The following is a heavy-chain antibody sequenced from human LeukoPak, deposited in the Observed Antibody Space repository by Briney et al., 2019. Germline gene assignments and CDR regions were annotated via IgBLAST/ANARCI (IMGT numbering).Heavy chain of an antibody. CDR2: ISGDGGST. D-gene: IGHD3-10*01. J-gene: IGHJ4*02. Sequence: GGSLRLPCAASGFTFDDYAMHWVRQAPGKGLEWVSLISGDGGSTYYADSVKGRFTISRDNSKNSLYLQMNSLRTEDTALYYCAKDPSAANYYGSGSYLDYWGQGTLVTVSS. CDR1: GFTFDDYA. V-gene: IGHV3-43*02. CDR3: AKDPSAANYYGSGSYLDY.